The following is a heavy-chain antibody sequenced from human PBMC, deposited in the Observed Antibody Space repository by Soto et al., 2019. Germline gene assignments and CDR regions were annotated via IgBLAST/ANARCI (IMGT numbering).Heavy chain of an antibody. D-gene: IGHD5-12*01. J-gene: IGHJ6*02. V-gene: IGHV1-69*06. CDR2: IIPIFGTA. Sequence: QVQLVQSGAEVKKPGSSVKVSCKASGGTFSSYAISWVRQAPGQGLEWMGGIIPIFGTANYAQKFQGRVTITADKATRTVYMELSSMRSEDTAVYYCPRRSHSGYDYGGAYYYSYGMDVWGQGTTVTVSS. CDR3: PRRSHSGYDYGGAYYYSYGMDV. CDR1: GGTFSSYA.